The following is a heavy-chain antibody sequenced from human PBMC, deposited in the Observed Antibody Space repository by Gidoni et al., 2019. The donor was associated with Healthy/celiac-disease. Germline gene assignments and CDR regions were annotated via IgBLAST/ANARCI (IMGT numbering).Heavy chain of an antibody. D-gene: IGHD3-10*01. Sequence: EVQLLESGGGLVQPGGSLRLSCAASGFTFRSYAMSWVRQAPGKGLVWVSAISGSCGSTYYADSVKGRFTISRDNSKNTLYLQMNSLRAEDTDVYYCAKDPPLWFGELLSNNYFDYWGQGTLVTVSS. CDR3: AKDPPLWFGELLSNNYFDY. V-gene: IGHV3-23*01. J-gene: IGHJ4*02. CDR1: GFTFRSYA. CDR2: ISGSCGST.